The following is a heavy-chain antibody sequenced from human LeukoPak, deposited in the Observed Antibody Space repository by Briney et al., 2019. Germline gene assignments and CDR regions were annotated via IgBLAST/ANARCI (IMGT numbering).Heavy chain of an antibody. D-gene: IGHD2-2*01. J-gene: IGHJ4*02. CDR3: AKVNCSSTSCKHYFDY. CDR1: GFTFSSYG. CDR2: ISGSGGST. Sequence: GGTLRLSCAASGFTFSSYGMSWVRQAPGKGLEWVSAISGSGGSTYYADSVKGRFTISRDNSKNTLYLQMNSLRAEDTAVYYCAKVNCSSTSCKHYFDYWGQGTLVTVSS. V-gene: IGHV3-23*01.